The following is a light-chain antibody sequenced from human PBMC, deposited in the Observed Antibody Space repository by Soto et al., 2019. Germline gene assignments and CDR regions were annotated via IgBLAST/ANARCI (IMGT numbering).Light chain of an antibody. V-gene: IGLV1-44*01. J-gene: IGLJ3*02. CDR1: SSNIGGNP. Sequence: QSVLTQPPSASGTPGQWVTISCSGSSSNIGGNPVDWYQQLPGTAPKLLIYNNIHRPSAVPDRFSASNSGSTPSLAISGLQSEDEADYYCAVWHDSMNGPVFGAGTKVTVL. CDR3: AVWHDSMNGPV. CDR2: NNI.